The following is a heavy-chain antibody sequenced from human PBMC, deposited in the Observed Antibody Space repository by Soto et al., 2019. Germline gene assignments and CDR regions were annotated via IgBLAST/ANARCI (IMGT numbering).Heavy chain of an antibody. CDR3: ARDREYYYGSGSYYRPNAFDI. J-gene: IGHJ3*02. Sequence: SETLSLTCTVSGGSISSYYWSWIRQPPGKGLEWIGYIYYSGSTNYNPSLKSRVTISVDTSKNQFSLKLSSVTAADTAVYYCARDREYYYGSGSYYRPNAFDIWGQGTMVTV. CDR1: GGSISSYY. CDR2: IYYSGST. V-gene: IGHV4-59*01. D-gene: IGHD3-10*01.